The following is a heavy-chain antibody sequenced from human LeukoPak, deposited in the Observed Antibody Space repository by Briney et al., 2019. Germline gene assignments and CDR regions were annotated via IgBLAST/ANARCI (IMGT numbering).Heavy chain of an antibody. CDR3: ARECDVLLWFGESPHYFDY. V-gene: IGHV3-7*01. CDR2: IKQDGSEK. D-gene: IGHD3-10*01. CDR1: GFTFSSYW. J-gene: IGHJ4*02. Sequence: PGGSLRLSCAASGFTFSSYWMSWFRQAPGKGLEWVANIKQDGSEKYYVDSVKGRFTISRDNAKNSLYLQMNSLRAEDTAVYYCARECDVLLWFGESPHYFDYWGQGTLVTVSS.